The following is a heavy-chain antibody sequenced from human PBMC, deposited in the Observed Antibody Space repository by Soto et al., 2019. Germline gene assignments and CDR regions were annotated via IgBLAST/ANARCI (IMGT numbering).Heavy chain of an antibody. D-gene: IGHD6-6*01. J-gene: IGHJ4*02. CDR3: ASLSTLSSFNLDY. CDR2: INHSGST. V-gene: IGHV4-34*01. Sequence: QVQLQQWGAGLLKPSETLSLTCAVYGGSFSGYYWSWIRQPPGKGLEWIGEINHSGSTNYNPSLKSRVPISVDTSKNQFSLKLSSVTAADTAVYYCASLSTLSSFNLDYWGQGTLVTVSS. CDR1: GGSFSGYY.